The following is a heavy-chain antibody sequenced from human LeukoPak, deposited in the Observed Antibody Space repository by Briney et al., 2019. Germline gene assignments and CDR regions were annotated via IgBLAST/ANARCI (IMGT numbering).Heavy chain of an antibody. Sequence: GGSLRLSCAASGFTFSDYYMSWIRQAPGQGLEWVSYISSSGSTIYYTDSVKGRFTISRDNAKNSLYLQMNSLRAEDTAVYYCARDRAYNYLSDYWGQGTLVTVSS. CDR3: ARDRAYNYLSDY. D-gene: IGHD5-18*01. V-gene: IGHV3-11*04. CDR1: GFTFSDYY. J-gene: IGHJ4*02. CDR2: ISSSGSTI.